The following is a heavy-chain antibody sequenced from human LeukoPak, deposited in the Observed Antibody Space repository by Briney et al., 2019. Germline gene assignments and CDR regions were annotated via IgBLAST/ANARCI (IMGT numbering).Heavy chain of an antibody. Sequence: GGSLRLSCAASGLTGSHNYVSWVRQAPGKGLEWVTLISYDGSNKYYADSVKGRFTISRDNSKNTLYLQMNSLRAEDTAVYYCAREGGLSDKSGFDYWGQGTLVTVSP. CDR1: GLTGSHNY. CDR3: AREGGLSDKSGFDY. D-gene: IGHD3-22*01. V-gene: IGHV3-30-3*01. CDR2: ISYDGSNK. J-gene: IGHJ4*02.